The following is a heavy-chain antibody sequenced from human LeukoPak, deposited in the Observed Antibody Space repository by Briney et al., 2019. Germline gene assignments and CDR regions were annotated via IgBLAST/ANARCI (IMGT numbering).Heavy chain of an antibody. J-gene: IGHJ4*02. CDR2: ISKSGDRT. Sequence: GGSLRLSCAVSGLTFNDYAMSWVRQAPGKGLEWVSAISKSGDRTYYADSVKGRFTISRDNSKNTLYLQMNSLRAEDTAVYYCAKPGIAASGTYYWGQGTLVTVSS. CDR1: GLTFNDYA. CDR3: AKPGIAASGTYY. V-gene: IGHV3-23*01. D-gene: IGHD6-13*01.